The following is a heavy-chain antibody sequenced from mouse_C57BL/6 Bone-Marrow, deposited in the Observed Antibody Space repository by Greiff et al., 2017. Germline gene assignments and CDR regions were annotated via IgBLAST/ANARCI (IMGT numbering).Heavy chain of an antibody. CDR1: GYTFTSYG. CDR2: IYPRSGNT. V-gene: IGHV1-81*01. D-gene: IGHD1-1*01. Sequence: QVPLQQSGAELARPGASVKLSCKASGYTFTSYGISWVKQRTGQGLEWIGEIYPRSGNTYYNEKFKGKATLTADKSSSTAYMELRSLTSEDSAVYFCSRSSITTVVATRAYWGQGTLVTVSA. J-gene: IGHJ3*01. CDR3: SRSSITTVVATRAY.